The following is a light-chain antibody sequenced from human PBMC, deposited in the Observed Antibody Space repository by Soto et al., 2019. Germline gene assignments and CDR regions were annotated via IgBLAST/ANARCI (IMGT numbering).Light chain of an antibody. J-gene: IGKJ1*01. CDR1: QSVSSSY. V-gene: IGKV3-20*01. CDR2: GAS. Sequence: EIVLTQSPGTLSLSPVERATLSCRASQSVSSSYLGWYQQKPGQAPRVLIYGASSRATGIPDRFSGSGSGTDFTLTIIRLEPEDFAVYYCQQYGSSRTFGQGTKVDI. CDR3: QQYGSSRT.